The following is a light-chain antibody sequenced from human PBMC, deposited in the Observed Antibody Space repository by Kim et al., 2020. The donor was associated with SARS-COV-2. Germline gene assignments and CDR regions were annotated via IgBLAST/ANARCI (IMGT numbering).Light chain of an antibody. CDR3: QSYDSSLSGVV. CDR2: GNS. J-gene: IGLJ2*01. Sequence: QRGTISWTGSSSKIGAGYDVHWYQQLPGTAPKRLIYGNSNRPSGVPDRFSGSKSGTSASLAITGLQAEDEADYYCQSYDSSLSGVVFGGGTQLTVL. CDR1: SSKIGAGYD. V-gene: IGLV1-40*01.